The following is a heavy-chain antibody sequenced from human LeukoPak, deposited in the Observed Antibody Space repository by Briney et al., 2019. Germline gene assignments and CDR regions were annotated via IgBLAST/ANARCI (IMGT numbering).Heavy chain of an antibody. CDR3: ARDRGFRSWFGP. CDR1: GYSISSGYY. CDR2: IYYSGNT. Sequence: PSETLSLTCTVSGYSISSGYYWGWIRQPPGKGLEWIGGIYYSGNTYYNPSLKSRVTISVDTSKNQFSLKLTSVTAADTAVYYCARDRGFRSWFGPWGQGTLVTVSS. J-gene: IGHJ5*02. V-gene: IGHV4-38-2*02. D-gene: IGHD3-10*01.